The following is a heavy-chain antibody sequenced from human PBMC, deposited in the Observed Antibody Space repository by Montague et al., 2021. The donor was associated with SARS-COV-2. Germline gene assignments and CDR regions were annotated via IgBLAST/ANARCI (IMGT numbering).Heavy chain of an antibody. CDR2: T. Sequence: TNYNPPLKSRVIISLDTSKSQFSLRLSSVPAAYTAIYYCARTLRGSRYFYGVDVWGQGNTVTVSS. V-gene: IGHV4-59*01. J-gene: IGHJ6*02. CDR3: ARTLRGSRYFYGVDV. D-gene: IGHD3-10*01.